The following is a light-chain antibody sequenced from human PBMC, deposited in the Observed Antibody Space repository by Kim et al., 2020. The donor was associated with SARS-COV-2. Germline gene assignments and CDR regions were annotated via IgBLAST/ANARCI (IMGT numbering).Light chain of an antibody. CDR1: SSNIGSDY. J-gene: IGLJ3*02. CDR3: AVWDESLSGWL. Sequence: GQRVTISCSGSSSNIGSDYVYWYQQLPGTAPKHFIYRNSQRPSGVPDRFSGSKSGTSASLAISGLRFEDEAEYYCAVWDESLSGWLFGGGTKVTVL. V-gene: IGLV1-47*01. CDR2: RNS.